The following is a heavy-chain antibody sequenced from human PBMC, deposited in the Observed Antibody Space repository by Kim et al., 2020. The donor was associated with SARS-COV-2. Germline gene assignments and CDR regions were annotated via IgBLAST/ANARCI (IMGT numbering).Heavy chain of an antibody. V-gene: IGHV3-23*01. D-gene: IGHD4-17*01. J-gene: IGHJ4*02. Sequence: DESGKGRFTISRDNSKNTRYLQMNSLRAEDTAVYYCAKDTTVTTFDYWGQGTLVTVSS. CDR3: AKDTTVTTFDY.